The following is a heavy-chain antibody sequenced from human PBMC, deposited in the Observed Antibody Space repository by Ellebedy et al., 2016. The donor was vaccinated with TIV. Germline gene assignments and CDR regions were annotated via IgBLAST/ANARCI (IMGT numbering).Heavy chain of an antibody. CDR1: RFSFSSYW. CDR2: INQDGSEK. Sequence: GGSLRLSCAASRFSFSSYWMSWVRQAPGKGLEWVANINQDGSEKHYVDSVKGRFTISRDNAKNSLNLQLNSLRDEDTAVYYCATDGSYGDYRSPAHAFVIWGQGTMVTVSS. CDR3: ATDGSYGDYRSPAHAFVI. D-gene: IGHD4-17*01. J-gene: IGHJ3*02. V-gene: IGHV3-7*01.